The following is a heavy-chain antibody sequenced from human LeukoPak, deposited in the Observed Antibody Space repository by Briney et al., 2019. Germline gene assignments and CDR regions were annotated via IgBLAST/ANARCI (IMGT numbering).Heavy chain of an antibody. CDR1: GFTVSSNY. V-gene: IGHV3-53*01. D-gene: IGHD5-24*01. CDR2: IYSGGST. Sequence: HPGGSLRLSCAASGFTVSSNYMSWVRQAPGKGLEWVSVIYSGGSTYYADSVKGRFTISRDNSKNTLYLQMNSLRAEDTAVYYCARVEMATIFDYWGQGTLVTVSS. J-gene: IGHJ4*02. CDR3: ARVEMATIFDY.